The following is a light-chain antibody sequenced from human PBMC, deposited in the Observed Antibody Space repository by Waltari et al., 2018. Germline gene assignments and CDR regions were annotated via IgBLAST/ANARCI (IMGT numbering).Light chain of an antibody. CDR1: SSDVGGYHY. J-gene: IGLJ2*01. CDR2: EVS. Sequence: QSALTQPPSASGSPGQSVTISCTGTSSDVGGYHYVPWYQQHPGKAPKLMIYEVSKRPSGVPDRFSGSKSGNTASLTGSVLQAEDEADYYCSSYAGSNSVVFGGGTKLTVL. V-gene: IGLV2-8*01. CDR3: SSYAGSNSVV.